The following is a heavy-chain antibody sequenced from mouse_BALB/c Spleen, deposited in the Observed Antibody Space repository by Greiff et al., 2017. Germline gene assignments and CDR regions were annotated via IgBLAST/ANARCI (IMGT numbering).Heavy chain of an antibody. V-gene: IGHV1-87*01. CDR2: IYPGDGDT. J-gene: IGHJ4*01. D-gene: IGHD1-2*01. CDR1: GYTFTSYW. CDR3: ARDYGFYAMDY. Sequence: VKLQESGAELARPGASVKLSCKASGYTFTSYWMQWVKQRPGQGLEWIGAIYPGDGDTRYTQKFKGKATLTADKSSSTAYMQLSSLASEDSAVYYCARDYGFYAMDYWGQGTSVTVSS.